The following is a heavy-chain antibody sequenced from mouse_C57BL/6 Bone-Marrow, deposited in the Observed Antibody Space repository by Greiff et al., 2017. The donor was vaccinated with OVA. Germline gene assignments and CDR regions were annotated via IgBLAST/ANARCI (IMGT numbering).Heavy chain of an antibody. V-gene: IGHV5-17*01. J-gene: IGHJ3*01. Sequence: EVMLVESGGGLVKPGGSLKLSCAASGFTFRDYGMHWVRQAPEKGLEWVAYISSGSGTIYYADTVKGRFTISRDNANHTRFLQMTRLSSEDTAMYYCARPNGYTWFAYWGQGTLVTVSA. CDR2: ISSGSGTI. D-gene: IGHD2-2*01. CDR3: ARPNGYTWFAY. CDR1: GFTFRDYG.